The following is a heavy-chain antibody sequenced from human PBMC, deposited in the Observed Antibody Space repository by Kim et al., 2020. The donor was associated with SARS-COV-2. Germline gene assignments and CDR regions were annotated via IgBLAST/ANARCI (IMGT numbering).Heavy chain of an antibody. D-gene: IGHD2-15*01. CDR2: IYYSGNT. CDR1: GGSISGSTYY. Sequence: SETLSLTCSVSGGSISGSTYYWGWVRQSPGKGLEWIGSIYYSGNTFYNSSLEGRVTISVDTSKNQFSLRLSSVTAADAAVYYCTRRWPYYAMPVWGQG. V-gene: IGHV4-39*01. CDR3: TRRWPYYAMPV. J-gene: IGHJ6*02.